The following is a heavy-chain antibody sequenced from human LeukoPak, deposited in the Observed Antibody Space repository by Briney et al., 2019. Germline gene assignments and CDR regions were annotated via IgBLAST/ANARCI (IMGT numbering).Heavy chain of an antibody. Sequence: GGSLRLSCAASGFTFSSYEMNWVRQAPGKGLEWVSYISSSGSTIYYADSVKGRFTISRDNAKNSLYLQMNSLRAEDTAVYYCARDVDTAMVIGYWGQGTLVTVSS. D-gene: IGHD5-18*01. J-gene: IGHJ4*02. CDR3: ARDVDTAMVIGY. CDR2: ISSSGSTI. CDR1: GFTFSSYE. V-gene: IGHV3-48*03.